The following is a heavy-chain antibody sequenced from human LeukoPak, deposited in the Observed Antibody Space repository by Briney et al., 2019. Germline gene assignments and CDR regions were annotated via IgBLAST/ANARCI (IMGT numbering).Heavy chain of an antibody. CDR3: ARSVSYMDV. V-gene: IGHV3-33*08. D-gene: IGHD4-17*01. Sequence: GGSLRLSCAASGFRFSSYGMHWVRQAPGKGLEWVAFIRFDGDIKYYGEAVKGRFTISRNNAENKVFLQMDNLRAEDTAVYFCARSVSYMDVGGQGTTVTVSS. CDR1: GFRFSSYG. CDR2: IRFDGDIK. J-gene: IGHJ6*03.